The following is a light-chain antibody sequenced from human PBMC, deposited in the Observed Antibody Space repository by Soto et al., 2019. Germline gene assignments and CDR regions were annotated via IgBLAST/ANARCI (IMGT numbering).Light chain of an antibody. V-gene: IGLV1-44*01. J-gene: IGLJ1*01. CDR1: SSNIGSNT. Sequence: QSVLTQPPSASGTPGQRVTISCSGSSSNIGSNTVNWYQQLPGTAPTHLIYSNNQRPSVVPYRFSGSKSCTSAALPISGLQHADEADYYCSAWDDSLNGYVFGTGTKLTVL. CDR2: SNN. CDR3: SAWDDSLNGYV.